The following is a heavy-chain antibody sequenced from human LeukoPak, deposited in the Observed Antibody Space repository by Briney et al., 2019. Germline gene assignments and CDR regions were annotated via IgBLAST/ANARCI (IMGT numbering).Heavy chain of an antibody. Sequence: QAGGSLRLSCGASGFTFSSYGMHWVRQAPGKGLEWVSFIQYDGSNQYDADSVKGRFTISRDNSRNIFYLQMNSLRAEDTAVYYCVKGGYCSSSSCHLLPYDYWGQGTLVTVSA. CDR1: GFTFSSYG. J-gene: IGHJ4*02. D-gene: IGHD2-2*01. CDR3: VKGGYCSSSSCHLLPYDY. V-gene: IGHV3-30*02. CDR2: IQYDGSNQ.